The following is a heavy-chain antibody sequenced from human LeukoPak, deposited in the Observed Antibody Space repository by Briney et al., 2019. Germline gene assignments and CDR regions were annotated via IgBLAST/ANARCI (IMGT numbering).Heavy chain of an antibody. CDR2: IIPILGIA. J-gene: IGHJ6*03. V-gene: IGHV1-69*04. CDR1: GGTFSSYA. D-gene: IGHD2-2*01. CDR3: ARTHCSSISCSPLLYYYYYMDV. Sequence: SVKVSCKASGGTFSSYAISWVRQAPGQGLEWMGRIIPILGIANYAQKFQGRVTITADKSTSTAYMELSSLRSEDTAVYYCARTHCSSISCSPLLYYYYYMDVWGKGTTVTVSS.